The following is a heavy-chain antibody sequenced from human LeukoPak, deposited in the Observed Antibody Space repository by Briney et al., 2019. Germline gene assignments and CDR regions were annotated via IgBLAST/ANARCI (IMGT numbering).Heavy chain of an antibody. CDR2: FSAYNGNT. Sequence: GASVKVSCKASGYTFTSYGISWVRQAPGQGLEWMGWFSAYNGNTNYAQKLQGRVTMTTDTSTSTAYMELRSLRSEDTAVYYCVRGEDIVVVPAAFYYWGQGTLVTVSS. V-gene: IGHV1-18*01. CDR1: GYTFTSYG. CDR3: VRGEDIVVVPAAFYY. J-gene: IGHJ4*02. D-gene: IGHD2-2*01.